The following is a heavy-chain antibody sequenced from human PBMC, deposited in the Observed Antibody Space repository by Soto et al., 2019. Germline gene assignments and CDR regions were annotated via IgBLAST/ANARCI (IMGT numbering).Heavy chain of an antibody. V-gene: IGHV4-59*01. CDR1: GGSISSYY. D-gene: IGHD1-26*01. Sequence: QVQLQESGPGLVKPSETLSLTCTVSGGSISSYYWSWIRQPPGKGLEWIGYIYYSGSTNYNPSLKSXXTXSXXTSKTQFSLKLSSVTAADTAVYYCARDLSGGTLDYWGQGTLVTVSS. CDR2: IYYSGST. J-gene: IGHJ4*02. CDR3: ARDLSGGTLDY.